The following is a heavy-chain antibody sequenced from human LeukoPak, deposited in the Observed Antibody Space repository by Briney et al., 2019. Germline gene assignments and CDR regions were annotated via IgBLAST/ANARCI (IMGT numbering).Heavy chain of an antibody. CDR3: ARDLDYGGNSDAFDI. CDR2: SRNKANSYTT. J-gene: IGHJ3*02. D-gene: IGHD4-23*01. CDR1: GFTVSSNY. V-gene: IGHV3-72*01. Sequence: GGSLRLSCAASGFTVSSNYMSWVRRAPGKGLEWVGRSRNKANSYTTEYSASVKGRFIISRDDSKNSLYLQMNSLKTEDTAVYYCARDLDYGGNSDAFDIWGQGTMVTVSS.